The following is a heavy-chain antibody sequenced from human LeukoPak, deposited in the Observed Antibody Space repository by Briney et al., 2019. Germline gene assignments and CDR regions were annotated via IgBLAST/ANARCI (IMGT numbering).Heavy chain of an antibody. Sequence: SETLSLTCTVSGGSISSYYWSWLRQPPGKGPEWLGYIYYSGSTNYNPSLKSPVTLSVDTSKNQFSLKLSSVTAADTAVYYCARTLLGIDYGSGSYDFDYWGQGTLVTVSS. J-gene: IGHJ4*02. V-gene: IGHV4-59*08. CDR3: ARTLLGIDYGSGSYDFDY. CDR2: IYYSGST. CDR1: GGSISSYY. D-gene: IGHD3-10*01.